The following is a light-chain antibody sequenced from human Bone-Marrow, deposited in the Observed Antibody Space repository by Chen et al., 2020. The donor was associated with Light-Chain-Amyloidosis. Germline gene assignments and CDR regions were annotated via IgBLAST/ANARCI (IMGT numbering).Light chain of an antibody. CDR2: DVS. Sequence: QSALTQPASVSGSPGQSITIFCTGTSSDVGGYNHVSWYQQHPGKAPKLMIYDVSNRPSGVSNRFSGSKSGNTASLTISGLQAEDEADYYCSSYTSSRTLVFGGGTKLTVL. CDR3: SSYTSSRTLV. V-gene: IGLV2-14*03. CDR1: SSDVGGYNH. J-gene: IGLJ2*01.